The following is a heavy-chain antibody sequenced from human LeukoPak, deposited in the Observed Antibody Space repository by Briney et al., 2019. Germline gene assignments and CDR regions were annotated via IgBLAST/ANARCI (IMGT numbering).Heavy chain of an antibody. CDR1: GFTFSSYS. CDR2: ISSSSSYI. D-gene: IGHD3-10*01. CDR3: ARDWGVRGVIPNPMPYGMDV. J-gene: IGHJ6*04. V-gene: IGHV3-21*01. Sequence: GGSLRLSCAASGFTFSSYSMNWVRQAPGKGLEWVSSISSSSSYIYYADSVKGRFTISRDNTKNSLYLQMNSLRAEDTAVYYCARDWGVRGVIPNPMPYGMDVWGKGTTVTVSS.